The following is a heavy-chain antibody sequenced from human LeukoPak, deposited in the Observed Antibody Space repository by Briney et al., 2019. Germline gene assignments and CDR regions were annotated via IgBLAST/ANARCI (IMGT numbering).Heavy chain of an antibody. Sequence: TSETLSLTCTVSGGSISSGGYYWSWIRQHPGKGLEWIGYIYYSGSTYYNPSLKSRVTISVDTSKNQFSLKLSSVTAADTAVYYCARTRIAVAGVDDYWGQGTLVTVSS. V-gene: IGHV4-31*03. CDR1: GGSISSGGYY. J-gene: IGHJ4*02. CDR3: ARTRIAVAGVDDY. D-gene: IGHD6-19*01. CDR2: IYYSGST.